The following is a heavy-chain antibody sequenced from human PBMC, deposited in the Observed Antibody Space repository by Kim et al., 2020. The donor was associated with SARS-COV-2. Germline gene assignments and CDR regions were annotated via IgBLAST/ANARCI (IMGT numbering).Heavy chain of an antibody. V-gene: IGHV3-9*01. CDR3: AKSPGWVQAFDI. Sequence: IAHGDSGKGRFTISRDNAKNSLYLQMNSLRAEDTALYYCAKSPGWVQAFDIWGQGTMATVSS. J-gene: IGHJ3*02. D-gene: IGHD3-16*01. CDR2: I.